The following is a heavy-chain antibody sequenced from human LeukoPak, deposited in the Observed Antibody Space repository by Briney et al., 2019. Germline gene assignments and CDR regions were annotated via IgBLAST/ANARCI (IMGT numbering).Heavy chain of an antibody. CDR1: GASISSTPYY. D-gene: IGHD2-2*01. CDR3: ARHDCQTASCSINWFDP. Sequence: KPSETLSLTCTVSGASISSTPYYWGWLRQPPGKGLEWIGSIFYSGTTYYYPSLRSRVTISLETSKNQFSLRLTSVTAADTAVYYCARHDCQTASCSINWFDPWGQGTLVTVSS. J-gene: IGHJ5*02. CDR2: IFYSGTT. V-gene: IGHV4-39*01.